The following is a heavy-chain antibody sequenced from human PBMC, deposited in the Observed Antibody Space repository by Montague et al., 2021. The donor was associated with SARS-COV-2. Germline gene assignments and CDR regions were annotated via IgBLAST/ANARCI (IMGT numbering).Heavy chain of an antibody. J-gene: IGHJ5*02. Sequence: SETLSLTCTVSGGSVSGSGYYWGWIRQPPGKGLEWIGSIYFSGSSYYNPSLKSRVSITVDTSKNQFTLRLSSVTSADTAVYYCASHRRGGLVVAAPNWCDPGGQGTLVTVSS. D-gene: IGHD2-15*01. V-gene: IGHV4-39*01. CDR2: IYFSGSS. CDR1: GGSVSGSGYY. CDR3: ASHRRGGLVVAAPNWCDP.